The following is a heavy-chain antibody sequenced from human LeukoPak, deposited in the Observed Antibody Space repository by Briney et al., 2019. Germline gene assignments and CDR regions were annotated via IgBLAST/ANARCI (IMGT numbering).Heavy chain of an antibody. Sequence: SETLSLTCTVSGGSISSYYWSWIRRPAGKGLEWIGRIYTSGSTNYNPSLKSRVTMSVDTSKNQFYLKLSSVTAADTAVYYCAREVRKSSSWSNYYYGMDVWGQGTTVTVSS. J-gene: IGHJ6*02. CDR2: IYTSGST. CDR1: GGSISSYY. CDR3: AREVRKSSSWSNYYYGMDV. V-gene: IGHV4-4*07. D-gene: IGHD6-13*01.